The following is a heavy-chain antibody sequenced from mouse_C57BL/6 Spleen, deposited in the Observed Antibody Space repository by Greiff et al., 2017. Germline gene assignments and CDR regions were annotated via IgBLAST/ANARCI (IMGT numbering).Heavy chain of an antibody. CDR3: SRSAMITSWYFDV. V-gene: IGHV1-82*01. J-gene: IGHJ1*03. CDR1: GYAFSSSW. Sequence: QVQLQQSGPELVKPGASVKISCKASGYAFSSSWMNWVKQRPGKGLEWIGRIYPGDGDTNYNGKFKGKATLTADKSSRTAYMQLSSLTSEDSAVYICSRSAMITSWYFDVWGTGTTVTVSS. CDR2: IYPGDGDT. D-gene: IGHD2-4*01.